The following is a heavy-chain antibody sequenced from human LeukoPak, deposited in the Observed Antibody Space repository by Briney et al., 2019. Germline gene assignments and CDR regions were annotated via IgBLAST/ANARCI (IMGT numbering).Heavy chain of an antibody. CDR3: ARYTNLGYCSGGSCYRIDAFDI. Sequence: ASVKVSCKASGYTLTSYGISWVRQAPGQGLEWMGWISAYNGNTNYAQKLQGRVTMTTDTSTSTAYMELRSLRSDDTAVYYCARYTNLGYCSGGSCYRIDAFDIWGQGTMVTVSS. CDR1: GYTLTSYG. CDR2: ISAYNGNT. V-gene: IGHV1-18*01. D-gene: IGHD2-15*01. J-gene: IGHJ3*02.